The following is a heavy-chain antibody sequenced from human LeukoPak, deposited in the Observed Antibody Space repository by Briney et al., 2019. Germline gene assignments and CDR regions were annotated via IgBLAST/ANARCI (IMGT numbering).Heavy chain of an antibody. D-gene: IGHD6-6*01. CDR2: VYYSGTT. CDR3: AREYSSSSGYWFDP. Sequence: SETLSLTCSVSGGSISSSTYYWGWIRQPPGKGLEWIGSVYYSGTTTYNPSLESRVTISVDTSKNQFSLKLSSVTAADTAVYYCAREYSSSSGYWFDPWGQGTLVTVSS. CDR1: GGSISSSTYY. V-gene: IGHV4-39*07. J-gene: IGHJ5*02.